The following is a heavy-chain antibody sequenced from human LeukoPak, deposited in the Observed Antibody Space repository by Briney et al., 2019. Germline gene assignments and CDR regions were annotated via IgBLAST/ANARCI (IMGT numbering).Heavy chain of an antibody. V-gene: IGHV3-33*01. Sequence: GGSLRLSCAASGFTFSSYGMHWVRQAPGKGLEWVAVIWYDGSNKYYADSVKGRFTISRDNSKNTLYLQMSSLRAEDTAVYYCARDARIDAFDIWGQGTMVTVSS. D-gene: IGHD1-14*01. J-gene: IGHJ3*02. CDR1: GFTFSSYG. CDR3: ARDARIDAFDI. CDR2: IWYDGSNK.